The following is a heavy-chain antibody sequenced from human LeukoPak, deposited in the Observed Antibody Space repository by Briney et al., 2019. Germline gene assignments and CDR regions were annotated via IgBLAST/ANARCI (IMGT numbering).Heavy chain of an antibody. CDR1: GGTFSSYA. D-gene: IGHD3-22*01. CDR3: ARYSSGRPPFDY. CDR2: INPNSGGT. J-gene: IGHJ4*02. V-gene: IGHV1-2*02. Sequence: ASVKVSCKASGGTFSSYAISWVRQAPGQGLEWMGWINPNSGGTNYAQKFQGRVTMTRDTSISTAYMELSSLRSDDTAVYYCARYSSGRPPFDYWGQGTLDTVSS.